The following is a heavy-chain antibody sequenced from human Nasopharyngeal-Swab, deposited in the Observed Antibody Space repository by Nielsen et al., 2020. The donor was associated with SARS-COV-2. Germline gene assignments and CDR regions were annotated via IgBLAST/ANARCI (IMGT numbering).Heavy chain of an antibody. CDR1: GFTFDDYA. D-gene: IGHD3-9*01. CDR3: AKGHYDILTGSLYYYGMDV. Sequence: SLKISCAASGFTFDDYAMHWGRQAPGKGLEWVSGISWNSGSIGYADSVKGRFTISRDNAKNSLYLQMNSLRAEDTALYYCAKGHYDILTGSLYYYGMDVWGQGTTVTVSS. V-gene: IGHV3-9*01. J-gene: IGHJ6*02. CDR2: ISWNSGSI.